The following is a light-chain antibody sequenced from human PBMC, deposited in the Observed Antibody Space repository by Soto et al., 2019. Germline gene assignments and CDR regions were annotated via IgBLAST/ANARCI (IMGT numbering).Light chain of an antibody. V-gene: IGKV1-5*03. Sequence: DLQMTQSPSTLSASVGDRVTITCRASQSISSWLAWYQQKPGKAPKLLIYKASSLESGVPSRFSGSGSGTEFTLTISSLQPDDFATYYCQQYNSYSLFGQGTKVEIK. CDR1: QSISSW. J-gene: IGKJ1*01. CDR2: KAS. CDR3: QQYNSYSL.